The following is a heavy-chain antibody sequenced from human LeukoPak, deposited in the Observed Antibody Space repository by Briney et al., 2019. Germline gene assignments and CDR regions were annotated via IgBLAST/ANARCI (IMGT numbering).Heavy chain of an antibody. CDR3: TNIAAAGYNDY. V-gene: IGHV3-15*04. Sequence: PGGSLRLSCATSGFTFSNAWMSWVRQAPGKGLEWVGRIESKTAGGTTDYAAPVKGRFTISREDSKNTLYLQMNSLKAEDTAVYYCTNIAAAGYNDYWGQGILVTVSS. J-gene: IGHJ4*02. D-gene: IGHD6-13*01. CDR1: GFTFSNAW. CDR2: IESKTAGGTT.